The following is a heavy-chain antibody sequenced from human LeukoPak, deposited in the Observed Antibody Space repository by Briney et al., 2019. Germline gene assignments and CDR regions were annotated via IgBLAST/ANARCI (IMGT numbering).Heavy chain of an antibody. CDR3: ARDPSNTSGRYAYFDY. J-gene: IGHJ4*02. Sequence: ASVKVSCKASGFTFNRYGISWVRQAPGQGLEWMGWISAYNGDTNYAQKFQGRVTMTTDTSTSAAYMELRSLISDDTAVYYCARDPSNTSGRYAYFDYWGQGTLVTVSS. V-gene: IGHV1-18*01. D-gene: IGHD6-19*01. CDR1: GFTFNRYG. CDR2: ISAYNGDT.